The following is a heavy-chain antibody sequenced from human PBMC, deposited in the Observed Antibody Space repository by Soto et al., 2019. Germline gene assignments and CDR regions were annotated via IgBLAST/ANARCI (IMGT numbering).Heavy chain of an antibody. CDR3: ALVL. Sequence: ARQIPWSGSADSSTPYLNILLRQMPGKGLEWMGRIDPSDSYTNYSPSFQGHVTISADKSISTAYLHCSSLKPSDTAMYFCALVLRG. CDR1: ADSSTPYL. J-gene: IGHJ1*01. V-gene: IGHV5-10-1*01. D-gene: IGHD1-26*01. CDR2: IDPSDSYT.